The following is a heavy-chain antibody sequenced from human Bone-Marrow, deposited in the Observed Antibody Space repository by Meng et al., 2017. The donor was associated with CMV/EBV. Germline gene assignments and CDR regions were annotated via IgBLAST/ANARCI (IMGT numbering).Heavy chain of an antibody. D-gene: IGHD3-22*01. CDR2: ISYDGSTE. J-gene: IGHJ4*02. Sequence: GESLKISCVASSGFTLSGYAMHWVRQAPGKGLEWLALISYDGSTEYHADAVRGRFSISRDNSKNTLYVHMNSLRPEDTAVYYCAKDRHSSGYYYFDYWGQGSLVTVSS. CDR3: AKDRHSSGYYYFDY. V-gene: IGHV3-30*04. CDR1: SGFTLSGYA.